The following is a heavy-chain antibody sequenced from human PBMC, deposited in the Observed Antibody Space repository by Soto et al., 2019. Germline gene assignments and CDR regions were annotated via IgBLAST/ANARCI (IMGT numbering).Heavy chain of an antibody. V-gene: IGHV6-1*01. J-gene: IGHJ4*02. D-gene: IGHD4-17*01. CDR2: TYYRSKWYY. CDR1: GDSVSSDSAA. Sequence: SQTLSLTCAISGDSVSSDSAAWNWIRQSPSRGLEWLGRTYYRSKWYYSYAVSLKSRMTINPDTSKNQFSLQLNSVTPDDTAVYYCARGSTVTTGFDYWGQGTLVTV. CDR3: ARGSTVTTGFDY.